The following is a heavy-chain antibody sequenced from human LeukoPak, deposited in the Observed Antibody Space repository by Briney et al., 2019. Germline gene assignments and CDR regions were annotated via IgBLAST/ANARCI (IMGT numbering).Heavy chain of an antibody. D-gene: IGHD1-26*01. CDR1: GFIFNSHS. J-gene: IGHJ4*02. CDR2: ISSTSSYI. CDR3: ARDWEQPFDY. V-gene: IGHV3-21*04. Sequence: GGSLRLSCAASGFIFNSHSMNWVRQAPGKGLEWVSSISSTSSYIYYADSVKSRFTISRDNAKNSLYLQMNSLRAEDTALYYCARDWEQPFDYWGQGTLVTVSS.